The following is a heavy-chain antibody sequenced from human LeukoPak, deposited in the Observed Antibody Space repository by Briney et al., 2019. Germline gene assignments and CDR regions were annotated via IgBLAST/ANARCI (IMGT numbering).Heavy chain of an antibody. CDR1: GGTFSSYA. Sequence: GASVKVSCKASGGTFSSYAISWVRQAPGQGLEWMGGIIPIFGTANYAQKFQGRVTITADESTSTAYMELSSLRSEDTAVYYCAREAYSYGTGYFDYWGQGTLVTVSS. V-gene: IGHV1-69*13. CDR2: IIPIFGTA. J-gene: IGHJ4*02. CDR3: AREAYSYGTGYFDY. D-gene: IGHD5-18*01.